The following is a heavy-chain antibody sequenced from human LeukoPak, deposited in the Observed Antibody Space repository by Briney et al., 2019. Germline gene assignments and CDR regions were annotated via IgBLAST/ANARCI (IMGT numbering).Heavy chain of an antibody. CDR3: AKVPVFSLTISEVVTDDAFDI. Sequence: GGSLRLSCAASGFTFSSYVMSWVRQAPGKGLEWVPQTSGSGGSTYYADSVKGRLTISRGNSKNTLYLQMNSLRAEDTAVYYCAKVPVFSLTISEVVTDDAFDIWGQGTIVTVSS. D-gene: IGHD3-3*01. CDR1: GFTFSSYV. V-gene: IGHV3-23*01. CDR2: TSGSGGST. J-gene: IGHJ3*02.